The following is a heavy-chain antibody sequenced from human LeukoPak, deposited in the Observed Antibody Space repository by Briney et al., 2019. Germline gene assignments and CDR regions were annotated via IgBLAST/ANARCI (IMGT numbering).Heavy chain of an antibody. J-gene: IGHJ3*02. CDR1: GGTFSSYA. D-gene: IGHD2-2*01. V-gene: IGHV1-69*13. Sequence: ASVKVSCKASGGTFSSYAISWVRQAPGQGLEWMGGIIPIFGTANYAQKLQGRVTITADESTSTAYMELSSLRSENTAVYYCASGGGSGYCSSTSCYGGPAFDIWGQGTMVTVSS. CDR3: ASGGGSGYCSSTSCYGGPAFDI. CDR2: IIPIFGTA.